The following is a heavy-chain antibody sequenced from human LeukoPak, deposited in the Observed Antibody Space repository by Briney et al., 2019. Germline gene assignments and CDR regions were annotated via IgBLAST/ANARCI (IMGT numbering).Heavy chain of an antibody. CDR3: ARGGRLYLSGY. D-gene: IGHD3-16*02. CDR1: GYSFTSYY. J-gene: IGHJ4*02. CDR2: INPSGGST. Sequence: ASVKVSCKASGYSFTSYYMHCVRQAPGQGLEWMGIINPSGGSTSYAQKFQGRVTMTRDMSTSTVYMELSSLRSEDTAVYYCARGGRLYLSGYWGQGTLVTVSS. V-gene: IGHV1-46*01.